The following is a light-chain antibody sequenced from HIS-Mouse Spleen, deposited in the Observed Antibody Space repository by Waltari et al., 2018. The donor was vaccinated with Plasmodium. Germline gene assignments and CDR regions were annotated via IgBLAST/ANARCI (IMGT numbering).Light chain of an antibody. Sequence: SYELTQPPSVSVSQGQTARITCSGDALPTKYAYWYQQKSGQAPVMVIYADSKRPYGIPERFSGSSSGTMATLTISGAQVEDEADYYCYSTDSSGNHRVFGVGTKLTVL. CDR2: ADS. CDR3: YSTDSSGNHRV. J-gene: IGLJ3*02. CDR1: ALPTKY. V-gene: IGLV3-10*01.